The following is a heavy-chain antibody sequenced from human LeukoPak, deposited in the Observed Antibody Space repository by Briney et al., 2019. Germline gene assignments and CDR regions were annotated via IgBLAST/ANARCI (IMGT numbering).Heavy chain of an antibody. CDR2: IFHTGII. J-gene: IGHJ3*02. Sequence: KSSETLSLTWIISIDAITSYWGWIRQTPGKGLEFLGYIFHTGIIKYNPSLGSRLTISLDTSKRQLSLRLTSVTAADTANYFCARRPRAPDIWGQGTMVIVSS. CDR1: IDAITSY. V-gene: IGHV4-59*01. CDR3: ARRPRAPDI.